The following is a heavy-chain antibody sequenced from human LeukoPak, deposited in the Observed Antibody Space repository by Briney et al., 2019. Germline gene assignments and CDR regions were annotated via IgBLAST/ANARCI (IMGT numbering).Heavy chain of an antibody. D-gene: IGHD1-1*01. CDR1: GGCVRSGNYY. CDR3: ARGIRTGYGY. CDR2: VDYSGST. Sequence: SETLSLTCSVSGGCVRSGNYYWSWIRQPPGKGLEWIGYVDYSGSTSYNPSLRRRVTISLDTSKNQFSLKVMYLTAADTAVYYCARGIRTGYGYWGQGTLVTVSS. J-gene: IGHJ4*02. V-gene: IGHV4-61*01.